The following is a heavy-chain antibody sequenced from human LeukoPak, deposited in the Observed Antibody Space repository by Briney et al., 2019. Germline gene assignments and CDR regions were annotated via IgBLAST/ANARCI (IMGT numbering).Heavy chain of an antibody. D-gene: IGHD1-26*01. J-gene: IGHJ3*02. CDR2: INPNSGGT. Sequence: ASVKVSCKASGYTFTGYYMHWVRQAPGQGLEWMGWINPNSGGTNYAQKFQGRVTKTRDTSISTAYMELSGLRSDDTAVYYCARVEWELLAPPSSGWAFDIWGQGTMVTVSS. V-gene: IGHV1-2*02. CDR1: GYTFTGYY. CDR3: ARVEWELLAPPSSGWAFDI.